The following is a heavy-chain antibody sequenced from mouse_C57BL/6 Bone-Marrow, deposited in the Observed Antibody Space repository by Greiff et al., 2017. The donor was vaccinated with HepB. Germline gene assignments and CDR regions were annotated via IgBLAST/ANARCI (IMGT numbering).Heavy chain of an antibody. J-gene: IGHJ1*03. D-gene: IGHD1-2*01. CDR3: SRSHYYGLLGYFDV. V-gene: IGHV1-55*01. Sequence: QVQLQQPGAELVKPGASVKMSCKASGYTFTSYWITWVKQRPGQGLEWFGDIYPGSGSTNYNEKFKSKGTLTVDTSSSTAYMQISSLTSEDAAVYYCSRSHYYGLLGYFDVWGTGTTVTVSS. CDR2: IYPGSGST. CDR1: GYTFTSYW.